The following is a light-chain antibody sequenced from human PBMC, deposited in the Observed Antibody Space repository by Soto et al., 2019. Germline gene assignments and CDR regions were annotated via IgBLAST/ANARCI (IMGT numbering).Light chain of an antibody. Sequence: QSVLTQPPSASGSPGQSVTISCTGTSSDVGGYNYVSWYQQHPGKAPKLIIYEVRERPSGVPDRFSGSKSGNTASLTVPGLQAEDEADYYCRSYAGSDKNVFGTGTKVTVL. CDR1: SSDVGGYNY. CDR2: EVR. V-gene: IGLV2-8*01. CDR3: RSYAGSDKNV. J-gene: IGLJ1*01.